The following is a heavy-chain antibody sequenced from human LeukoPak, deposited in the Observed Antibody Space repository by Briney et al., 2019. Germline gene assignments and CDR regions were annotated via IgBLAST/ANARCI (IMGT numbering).Heavy chain of an antibody. D-gene: IGHD2-2*02. CDR2: ISGSGGST. J-gene: IGHJ4*02. CDR1: GSTFSSYA. CDR3: AKSDCSSTSCYTVDY. V-gene: IGHV3-23*01. Sequence: GGSLRLSCAASGSTFSSYAMSWVRQAPGKGLEWVSAISGSGGSTYYADSVKGRFTISRDNSKNTLYLQMNSLRAEDTAVYYCAKSDCSSTSCYTVDYWGQGTLVTVSS.